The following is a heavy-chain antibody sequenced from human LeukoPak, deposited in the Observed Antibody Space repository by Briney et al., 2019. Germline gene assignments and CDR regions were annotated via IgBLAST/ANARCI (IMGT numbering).Heavy chain of an antibody. CDR3: AKYTSGTSYRGLDQ. J-gene: IGHJ4*02. CDR1: GFTFSSYG. CDR2: IWYDGSNK. V-gene: IGHV3-33*06. D-gene: IGHD3-10*01. Sequence: GRSLRLSCAASGFTFSSYGMHWVRQAPGKGLEWVAVIWYDGSNKYYADSVKGRFTISRDNSKNTLYLQMNSLRAEDTAVYSCAKYTSGTSYRGLDQWGQGTLVTVSS.